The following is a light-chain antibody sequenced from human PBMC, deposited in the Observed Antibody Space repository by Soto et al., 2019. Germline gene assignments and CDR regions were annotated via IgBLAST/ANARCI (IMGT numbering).Light chain of an antibody. CDR3: QQSYTTPPT. J-gene: IGKJ4*01. CDR1: QDISND. V-gene: IGKV1-17*01. Sequence: DIQMTQSPSSLSASVGDRVTITCRASQDISNDLGWYQQKPGTAPKRLIYSASSFQSGLPARFSGSGSGTEFTLIISGLRPEDFATYYCQQSYTTPPTFGGGTKVDIK. CDR2: SAS.